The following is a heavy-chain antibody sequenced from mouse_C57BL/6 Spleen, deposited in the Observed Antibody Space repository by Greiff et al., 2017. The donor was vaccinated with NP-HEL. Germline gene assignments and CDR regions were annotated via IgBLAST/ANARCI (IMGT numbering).Heavy chain of an antibody. CDR3: ARGWLPHYYAMDY. CDR1: GYTFTSYW. Sequence: QVQLQQPGAELVKPGASVKLSCKASGYTFTSYWMHWVKQRPGQGLEWIGMIHPNSGSTNYNEKFKSKATLTVAKSSSTAYMQLSSLTSADSAVYSCARGWLPHYYAMDYWGQGTSVTVSS. J-gene: IGHJ4*01. V-gene: IGHV1-64*01. CDR2: IHPNSGST. D-gene: IGHD2-3*01.